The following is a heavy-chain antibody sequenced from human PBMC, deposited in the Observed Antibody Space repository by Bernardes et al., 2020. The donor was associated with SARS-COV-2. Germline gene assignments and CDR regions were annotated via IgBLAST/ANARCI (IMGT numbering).Heavy chain of an antibody. V-gene: IGHV3-23*01. CDR1: GFTFSSYA. D-gene: IGHD3-22*01. CDR3: AKDLQGYDGSGYYYALLDDYYYVMDV. CDR2: ISGSGGST. Sequence: GGSLRLSCAASGFTFSSYAMSWVRQAPGKGLEWVSAISGSGGSTYYADSVKGRFTISRDNSKNTLYLQMNSLRAEDTAVYYCAKDLQGYDGSGYYYALLDDYYYVMDVGRQGTTVTVSS. J-gene: IGHJ6*02.